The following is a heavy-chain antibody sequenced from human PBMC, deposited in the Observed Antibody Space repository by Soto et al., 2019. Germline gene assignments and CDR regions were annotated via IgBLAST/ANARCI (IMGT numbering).Heavy chain of an antibody. CDR2: IYWYDDK. V-gene: IGHV2-5*01. Sequence: QITLNESGPTVVRPTETLTLTCRFSGFSLTTSGVGVGWIRQSPGKAPEWLALIYWYDDKRYSASLKSRLTITKDTSTNPVVLTVSDLDPTDTATYYCAHRVLRTVFGLVTTTAIYFDFWGQGTPVAVSS. J-gene: IGHJ4*02. CDR1: GFSLTTSGVG. CDR3: AHRVLRTVFGLVTTTAIYFDF. D-gene: IGHD3-3*01.